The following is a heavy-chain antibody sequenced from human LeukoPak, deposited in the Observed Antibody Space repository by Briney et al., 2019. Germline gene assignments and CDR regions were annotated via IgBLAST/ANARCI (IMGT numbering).Heavy chain of an antibody. CDR3: AKSAAGTLVWGNWFDP. J-gene: IGHJ5*02. Sequence: SGSGGSTYYADSVKGRFTISRDNSKNTLYLQMNSLRAEDTAVYYCAKSAAGTLVWGNWFDPWGQGTLVTVSS. D-gene: IGHD6-13*01. V-gene: IGHV3-23*01. CDR2: SGSGGST.